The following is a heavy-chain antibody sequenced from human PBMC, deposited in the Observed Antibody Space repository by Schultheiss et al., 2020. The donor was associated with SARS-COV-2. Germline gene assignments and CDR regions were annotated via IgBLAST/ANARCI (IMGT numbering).Heavy chain of an antibody. Sequence: GGSLRLSCAASGFTFSSYGMHWVRQAPGKGLEWVAVISYDGSNKYYADSVKGRFTISRDNSKNTLYLQMNSLRAEDTAVYYCAKDEWELLSGGSDYWGQGTLVTVSS. J-gene: IGHJ4*02. CDR1: GFTFSSYG. CDR2: ISYDGSNK. V-gene: IGHV3-30*18. D-gene: IGHD1-26*01. CDR3: AKDEWELLSGGSDY.